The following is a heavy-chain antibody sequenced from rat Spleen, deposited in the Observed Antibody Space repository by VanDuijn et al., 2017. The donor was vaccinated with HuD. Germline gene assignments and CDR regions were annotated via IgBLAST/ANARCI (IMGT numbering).Heavy chain of an antibody. CDR2: ISYDGSST. Sequence: EVQLVESDGGLVQPGRSLKLSCAASGFTFSDYYMAWVRQAPTKGLEWVATISYDGSSTYYRDSVKGRFTISRDTAKSTLYLQMDSLRSEDTATYYCASRDYWGQGVMVTVSS. CDR1: GFTFSDYY. V-gene: IGHV5-29*01. J-gene: IGHJ2*01. CDR3: ASRDY.